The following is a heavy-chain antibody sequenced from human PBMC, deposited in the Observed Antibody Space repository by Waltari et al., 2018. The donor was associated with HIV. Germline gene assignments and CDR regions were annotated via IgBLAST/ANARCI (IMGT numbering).Heavy chain of an antibody. V-gene: IGHV3-9*01. CDR1: GFTFDDYA. CDR2: ISWNSGSI. CDR3: AKDRGIAVAGSSDAFDI. Sequence: EVQLVESGGGLVQPGRSLRLSCAASGFTFDDYAMHWVRQAPGKGLEWVSGISWNSGSIGYADSVKGRFTISRDNAKNSLYLQMNSLRAEDTALYYCAKDRGIAVAGSSDAFDIWGQGTMVTVSS. D-gene: IGHD6-19*01. J-gene: IGHJ3*02.